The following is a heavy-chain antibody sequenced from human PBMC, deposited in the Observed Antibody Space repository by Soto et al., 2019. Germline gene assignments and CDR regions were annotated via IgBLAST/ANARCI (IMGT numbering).Heavy chain of an antibody. CDR3: TVLSVGTRISNWFDP. V-gene: IGHV1-8*01. CDR2: MNPNSGNT. Sequence: GASVKVSCKASGYTFTSFDINWVRQATGQGLEWMGWMNPNSGNTGYAQKFQGRVSMTRNTSINTAYMELSSLGSEDTAVYFCTVLSVGTRISNWFDPWGQGSLVTVSS. CDR1: GYTFTSFD. J-gene: IGHJ5*02. D-gene: IGHD1-26*01.